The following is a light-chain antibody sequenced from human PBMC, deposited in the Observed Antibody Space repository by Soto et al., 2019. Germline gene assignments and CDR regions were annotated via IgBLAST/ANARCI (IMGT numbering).Light chain of an antibody. Sequence: EIVLTQSPGTLSLSPGERATLSCRASQSVSSTYLAWYQQKPGQAPRLLIYGASTRASGIPDRFSGSGSGTDFTLTISRLEPEEFAVYYCQQYGSSTWTLGQGTKVEIK. CDR1: QSVSSTY. V-gene: IGKV3-20*01. CDR2: GAS. CDR3: QQYGSSTWT. J-gene: IGKJ1*01.